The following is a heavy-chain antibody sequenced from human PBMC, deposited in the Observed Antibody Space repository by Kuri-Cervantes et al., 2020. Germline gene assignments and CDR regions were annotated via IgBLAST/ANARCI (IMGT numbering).Heavy chain of an antibody. CDR1: GYTFTDYY. CDR2: INPNSGVT. V-gene: IGHV1-2*02. Sequence: ASVKVSCKASGYTFTDYYIHWVRQAPGQGLEWMGWINPNSGVTNYAQKFQGRVTITADKSTSTAYMELSSLRSEDTAVYYCARAVYGSGSYYDYYYYYMDVWGKGTTVTVSS. CDR3: ARAVYGSGSYYDYYYYYMDV. J-gene: IGHJ6*03. D-gene: IGHD3-10*01.